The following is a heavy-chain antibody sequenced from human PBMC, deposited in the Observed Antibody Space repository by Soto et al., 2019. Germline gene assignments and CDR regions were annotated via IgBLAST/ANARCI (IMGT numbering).Heavy chain of an antibody. D-gene: IGHD1-26*01. CDR3: ATVVGAVPY. V-gene: IGHV1-18*01. J-gene: IGHJ4*02. CDR2: LSPYNGDT. Sequence: GASVKVSCKSSGYTFTSYAISWVRQAPGQGLEWTGWLSPYNGDTNYAQNFQGRVTVTTDTSTDTAYVELRSLRSDDTAVYYCATVVGAVPYWGQGTPVTVSS. CDR1: GYTFTSYA.